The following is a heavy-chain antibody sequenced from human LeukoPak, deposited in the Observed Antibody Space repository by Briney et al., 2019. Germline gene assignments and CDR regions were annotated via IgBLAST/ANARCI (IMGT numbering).Heavy chain of an antibody. J-gene: IGHJ3*02. CDR2: IDHSGHT. CDR1: GGSFSGYY. CDR3: TKSDGYGLIRI. D-gene: IGHD3-10*01. V-gene: IGHV4-34*03. Sequence: SETLSLTCAVYGGSFSGYYWSWIRQPPGKGLEWIGSIDHSGHTPYNPSLKSRVTISLDTSKNQFSLQVISLTAADTAAYYCTKSDGYGLIRICGRGTMVTVSS.